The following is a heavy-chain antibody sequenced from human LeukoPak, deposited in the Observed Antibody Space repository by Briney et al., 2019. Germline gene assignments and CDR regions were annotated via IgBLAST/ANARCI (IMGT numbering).Heavy chain of an antibody. D-gene: IGHD3-10*01. V-gene: IGHV4-61*01. CDR2: VYYSGST. CDR3: ARAGLSGTAAGHWYFDL. CDR1: GDSISYESYY. J-gene: IGHJ2*01. Sequence: SETLSLTCAVSGDSISYESYYWSWIRQSPGKGLEWIGYVYYSGSTNYNPSLKSRVTISIDMSKNQFSLKLRSVTAADTALFYCARAGLSGTAAGHWYFDLWGRGTLVTVSS.